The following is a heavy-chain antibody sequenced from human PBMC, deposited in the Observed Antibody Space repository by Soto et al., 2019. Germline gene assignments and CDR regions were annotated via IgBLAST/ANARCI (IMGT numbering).Heavy chain of an antibody. CDR1: GGTFSSYA. Sequence: GASVKVSCKASGGTFSSYAISWVRPAPGQGLEWMGGIIPIFGTANYAQKFQGRVTITADESTSTAYMELSSLRSEDTAVYYCARAGGTEWELRVAFDIWGQGTMVTVSS. J-gene: IGHJ3*02. CDR3: ARAGGTEWELRVAFDI. V-gene: IGHV1-69*13. CDR2: IIPIFGTA. D-gene: IGHD1-26*01.